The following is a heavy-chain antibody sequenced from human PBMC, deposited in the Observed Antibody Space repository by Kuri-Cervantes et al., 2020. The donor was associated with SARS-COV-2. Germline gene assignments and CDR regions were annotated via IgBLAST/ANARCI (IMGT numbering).Heavy chain of an antibody. CDR1: GYTFTGYY. CDR2: INPNSGGT. D-gene: IGHD3-3*01. J-gene: IGHJ4*01. CDR3: ARWAKYHHILRILESVHFDS. V-gene: IGHV1-2*04. Sequence: ASVKVSCKASGYTFTGYYMHWVRQAPGQGLEWMGWINPNSGGTNYAQKYQGWVTMTRDTSTRTAYMELSRLRSDDTAVYFCARWAKYHHILRILESVHFDSWGQGTMVTVSS.